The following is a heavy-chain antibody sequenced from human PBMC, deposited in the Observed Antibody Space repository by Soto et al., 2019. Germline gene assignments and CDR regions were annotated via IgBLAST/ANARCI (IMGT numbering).Heavy chain of an antibody. CDR1: GGYINNYY. D-gene: IGHD3-16*01. V-gene: IGHV4-59*01. CDR2: IYYSGTT. Sequence: SETLSLTCTVSGGYINNYYLSWIRQSPGKGLEWIGYIYYSGTTNYNPSLKSRVTISIDRSENQFSLKLTSATAADRAVYYCARGGGSSPPRYWGRGTLVTVSS. CDR3: ARGGGSSPPRY. J-gene: IGHJ4*02.